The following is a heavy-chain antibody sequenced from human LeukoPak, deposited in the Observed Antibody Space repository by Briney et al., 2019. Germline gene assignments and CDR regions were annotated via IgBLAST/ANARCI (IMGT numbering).Heavy chain of an antibody. CDR3: AKLLVGATNGALASFDF. J-gene: IGHJ4*02. Sequence: PGGSLRLSCAASGFTFSSYAMSWVRQAPGKRLEWVSSISGSGGSTYYADSVKGRFTISRDNSKNTLYLQMNSLRAEDTAVYYCAKLLVGATNGALASFDFWGQGTLVTVSS. CDR1: GFTFSSYA. CDR2: ISGSGGST. D-gene: IGHD1-26*01. V-gene: IGHV3-23*01.